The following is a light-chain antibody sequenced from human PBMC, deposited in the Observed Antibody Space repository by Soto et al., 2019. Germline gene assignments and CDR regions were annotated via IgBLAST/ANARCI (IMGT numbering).Light chain of an antibody. CDR2: KAS. J-gene: IGKJ1*01. Sequence: DLQMTQSPSTLSGSVGDRVTITCRASPTISSWLAWYQQKPGKAPKLLIYKASTLKRGVPSRFSGSGSGTEFTLTISSLQPDDFATYYCQHYNSYSEAFGQGTKVDI. V-gene: IGKV1-5*03. CDR1: PTISSW. CDR3: QHYNSYSEA.